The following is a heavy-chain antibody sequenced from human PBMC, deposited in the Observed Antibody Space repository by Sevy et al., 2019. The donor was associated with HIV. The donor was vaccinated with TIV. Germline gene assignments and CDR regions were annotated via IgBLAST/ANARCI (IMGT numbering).Heavy chain of an antibody. CDR3: ERGVRYCSSTSCPQSYYYYGMDV. V-gene: IGHV4-34*01. Sequence: SETLSLTCAVYGGSFSGYYWSWIRQPPGKGLEWIGEINHSGSTNYNPSPKSRVTISVDTSKNQFSLTLSSVTAADTAVYYCERGVRYCSSTSCPQSYYYYGMDVWGQGTTVTVSS. D-gene: IGHD2-2*01. CDR1: GGSFSGYY. J-gene: IGHJ6*02. CDR2: INHSGST.